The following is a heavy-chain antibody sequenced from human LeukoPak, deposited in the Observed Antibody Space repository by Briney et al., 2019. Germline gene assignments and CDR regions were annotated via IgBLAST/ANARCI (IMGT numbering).Heavy chain of an antibody. CDR2: IKRNIDVGTT. CDR3: VTGLGRTDHDY. CDR1: GFTFSTTL. J-gene: IGHJ4*02. Sequence: GGSLRLSCAPSGFTFSTTLMSCVREAPGQGVEWFGRIKRNIDVGTTDYARPVNVRFTISRDDSKNTLYLQMNSLKTEDTAVYYCVTGLGRTDHDYWGQGTLVPVSS. V-gene: IGHV3-15*01. D-gene: IGHD1/OR15-1a*01.